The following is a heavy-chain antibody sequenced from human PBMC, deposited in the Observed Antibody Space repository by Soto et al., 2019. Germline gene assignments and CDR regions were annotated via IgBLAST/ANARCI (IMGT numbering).Heavy chain of an antibody. CDR2: INHSGST. CDR1: GGSFSGYY. CDR3: AREDNGYYASSGSNWYFDL. Sequence: QVQLQQWGAGLLKPSETLSLTCAVYGGSFSGYYWSWIRQPPGKGLEWIGEINHSGSTNYNPSLKSRVTISVDTSKNQFSLKLSSVTAADTAVYYCAREDNGYYASSGSNWYFDLWGRGTLVTVSS. D-gene: IGHD3-22*01. V-gene: IGHV4-34*01. J-gene: IGHJ2*01.